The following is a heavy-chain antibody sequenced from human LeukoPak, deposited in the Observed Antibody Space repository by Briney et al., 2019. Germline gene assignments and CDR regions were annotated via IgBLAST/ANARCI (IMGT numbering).Heavy chain of an antibody. CDR1: GGSISSYY. Sequence: SETLSLTCTVSGGSISSYYWSWIRQPPGKGLEWIGYIYYSGSTNYNPSLKSRVTISVDTSKNQFSLKLSSVTAADTAVYYCARWSGYPRVFDYWGQGTLVTVSS. D-gene: IGHD5-12*01. CDR2: IYYSGST. V-gene: IGHV4-59*01. J-gene: IGHJ4*02. CDR3: ARWSGYPRVFDY.